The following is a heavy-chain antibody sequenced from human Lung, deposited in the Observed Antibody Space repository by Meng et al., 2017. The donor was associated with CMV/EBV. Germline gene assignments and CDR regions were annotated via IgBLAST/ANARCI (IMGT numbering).Heavy chain of an antibody. CDR1: RVTFRNYA. CDR2: ISGDGQNK. J-gene: IGHJ4*02. V-gene: IGHV3-30*09. Sequence: GGSXRLXXVVSRVTFRNYAMHWVRQAPGKGPEWVAVISGDGQNKYYADSVKGRFASSRDNLRSTLYLQLSSLRLEDTAVHYCATYSRAPAALLAYFNYWGLGXLVTVSS. CDR3: ATYSRAPAALLAYFNY. D-gene: IGHD2-2*01.